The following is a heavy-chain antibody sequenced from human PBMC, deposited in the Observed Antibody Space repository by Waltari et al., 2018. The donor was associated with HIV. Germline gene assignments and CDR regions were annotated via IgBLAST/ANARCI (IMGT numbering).Heavy chain of an antibody. CDR3: ARGRGYYFGSPYYFDS. V-gene: IGHV3-7*01. D-gene: IGHD3-10*01. CDR1: GFTFDDYG. J-gene: IGHJ4*02. Sequence: EVQVVESGGALVQPGGSLRLSCAAAGFTFDDYGMTWVRQAPGKGLEWVASIKRDGSDKSYVDSVKGRFSVSRDNAKSSLYLQMSSLRVEDTALYFCARGRGYYFGSPYYFDSWGQGTLVTVSS. CDR2: IKRDGSDK.